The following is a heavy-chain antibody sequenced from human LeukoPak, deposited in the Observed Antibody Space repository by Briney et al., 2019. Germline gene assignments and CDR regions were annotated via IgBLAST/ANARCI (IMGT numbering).Heavy chain of an antibody. D-gene: IGHD2-15*01. J-gene: IGHJ1*01. Sequence: SETLSLTCSVSGGSTGSDYWSWIRQPPGKGLEWIAYVYYSGVTSYNSSLKSRVAISIDTSKNQFSLNLTSVTAADTAVYYCARLSLHCSGGSCYRGAFDSWGQGTLVTVSS. V-gene: IGHV4-59*08. CDR2: VYYSGVT. CDR1: GGSTGSDY. CDR3: ARLSLHCSGGSCYRGAFDS.